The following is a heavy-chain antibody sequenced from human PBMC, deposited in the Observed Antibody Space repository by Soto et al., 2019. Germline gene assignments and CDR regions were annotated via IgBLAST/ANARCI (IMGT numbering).Heavy chain of an antibody. D-gene: IGHD1-1*01. V-gene: IGHV3-23*01. J-gene: IGHJ5*02. CDR2: ISDSGDRT. CDR3: AKSLNINWKNWFDP. CDR1: GFTFSSSA. Sequence: EEQLLESGGGLVQPGESLRLSCAASGFTFSSSAMNWVRQTPGKGLEWVSLISDSGDRTHYADSVRGRFSISRDNSKNTLYLQKYSLRAEDTAVYYCAKSLNINWKNWFDPWGQGTLVTVSS.